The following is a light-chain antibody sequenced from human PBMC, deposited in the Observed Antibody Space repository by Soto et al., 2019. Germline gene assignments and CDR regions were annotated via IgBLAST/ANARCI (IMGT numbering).Light chain of an antibody. V-gene: IGKV1-39*01. CDR2: AAS. J-gene: IGKJ5*01. Sequence: DLQMTQSPSSLSASVGDRVSITCRASHNIGKYLNWFQQKPGEAPNLLVYAASNLHSGVPSRFSASGSGTDFILTISSLQPEDFATYYCQQSYDHPLTFGQGTRLDIK. CDR1: HNIGKY. CDR3: QQSYDHPLT.